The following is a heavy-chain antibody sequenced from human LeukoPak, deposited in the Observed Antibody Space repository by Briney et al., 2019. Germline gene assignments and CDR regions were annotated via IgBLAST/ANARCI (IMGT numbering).Heavy chain of an antibody. CDR2: IFPGDSDT. CDR3: ASEYCSGGNCYFDY. Sequence: SGESLTISCKGSEYSFATYWIGWVRQMPGQGQEWMGIIFPGDSDTIYSPSFQGQVTISADKSISTAYLQWSSLKASDTAIYYCASEYCSGGNCYFDYWGQGTLVTVSS. J-gene: IGHJ4*02. V-gene: IGHV5-51*01. CDR1: EYSFATYW. D-gene: IGHD2-15*01.